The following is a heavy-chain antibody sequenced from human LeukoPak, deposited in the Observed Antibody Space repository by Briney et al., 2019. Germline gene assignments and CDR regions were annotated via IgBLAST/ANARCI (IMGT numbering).Heavy chain of an antibody. V-gene: IGHV1-2*02. CDR1: GYTFTSYG. CDR3: ARGVRDFDY. J-gene: IGHJ4*02. Sequence: ASVKVSCKASGYTFTSYGISWVRQAPGQGLEWMGWINPNSGGTNYAQKFQGRVTMTRDTSISTAYMELSRLRSDDTAVYYCARGVRDFDYWGQGTLVTVSS. CDR2: INPNSGGT.